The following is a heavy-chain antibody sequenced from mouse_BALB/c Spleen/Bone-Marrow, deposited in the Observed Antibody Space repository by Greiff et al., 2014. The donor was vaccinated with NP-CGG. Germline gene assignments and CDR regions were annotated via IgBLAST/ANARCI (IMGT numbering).Heavy chain of an antibody. V-gene: IGHV1S81*02. Sequence: QVQLQQPGAELVKPGASVKLSCKASGYTFTSYWMHWVKQRPGQGLEWIGEINPSNGRTNYNEKFKSKATLTVDKSSSTAYMQLSSLTSEDSAVYYCARDYDYWYFDVWGAGTTVIVSS. CDR2: INPSNGRT. D-gene: IGHD2-4*01. J-gene: IGHJ1*01. CDR1: GYTFTSYW. CDR3: ARDYDYWYFDV.